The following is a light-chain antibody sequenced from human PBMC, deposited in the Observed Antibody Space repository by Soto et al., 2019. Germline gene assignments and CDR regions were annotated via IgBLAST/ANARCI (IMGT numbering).Light chain of an antibody. CDR2: GGT. CDR3: QQYGSSPFT. V-gene: IGKV3-20*01. Sequence: EIVLTQSPGTLSLSPLQRATFFVMASQSVCSGRLAWGRPTTGQGPRSLDFGGTRRATGIPDRFSGSGSGTDFTPSISRLEPEDFAMYYCQQYGSSPFTFGGGTKVDIK. J-gene: IGKJ4*01. CDR1: QSVCSGR.